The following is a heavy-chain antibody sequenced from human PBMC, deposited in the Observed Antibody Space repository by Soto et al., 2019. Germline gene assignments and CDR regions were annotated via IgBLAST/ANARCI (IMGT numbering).Heavy chain of an antibody. J-gene: IGHJ5*02. CDR2: IYHSGST. CDR3: ARVNLNTSGYSYGKVFDP. V-gene: IGHV4-30-2*01. CDR1: GGSISSGGYS. Sequence: QLQLQESGSGLVKPSQTLSLTCAVSGGSISSGGYSWSWIRQPPGKGLEWIGYIYHSGSTYYNPSLKSRVTISVDRSKNQFSLKLSSVTAADTAVYYCARVNLNTSGYSYGKVFDPWGQGTLVTVSS. D-gene: IGHD5-18*01.